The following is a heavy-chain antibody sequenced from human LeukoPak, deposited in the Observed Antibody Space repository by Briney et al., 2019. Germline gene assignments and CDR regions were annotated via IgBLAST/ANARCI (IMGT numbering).Heavy chain of an antibody. D-gene: IGHD2-21*01. Sequence: GGSLRLSCAASGFTVSSTYMSWVRQAPGKGLEWVSVIYKDGKIYYIDSVKGRFTFSRDTSKNTLYLQMNSLRVEDTAVYYCASRHCSGGDCYFAGADPFDHWGQGTLVTVSS. J-gene: IGHJ4*02. V-gene: IGHV3-53*01. CDR1: GFTVSSTY. CDR2: IYKDGKI. CDR3: ASRHCSGGDCYFAGADPFDH.